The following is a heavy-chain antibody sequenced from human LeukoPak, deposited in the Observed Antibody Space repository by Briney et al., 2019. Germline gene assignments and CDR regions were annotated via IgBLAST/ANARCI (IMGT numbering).Heavy chain of an antibody. CDR2: IYYSGST. CDR3: ARDSSTLNGMDV. D-gene: IGHD2-2*01. Sequence: SQTLSLTCTVSGGSISSGGYYWSWIRQHPGKGLEWIGYIYYSGSTYYNPSLKSRVTISVDTSKNQFSLKLSSATAADTAVYYCARDSSTLNGMDVWGQGTTVTVSS. J-gene: IGHJ6*02. CDR1: GGSISSGGYY. V-gene: IGHV4-31*03.